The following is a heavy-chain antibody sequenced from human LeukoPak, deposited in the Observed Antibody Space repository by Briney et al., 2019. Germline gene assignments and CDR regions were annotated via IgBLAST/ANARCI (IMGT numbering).Heavy chain of an antibody. V-gene: IGHV3-48*03. D-gene: IGHD3-16*01. CDR2: ISSSGGTI. Sequence: GGSLRLSCAASGFTFSSYEMNWVRQAPGKGLEWVSYISSSGGTIYYADSVKGRFAISRDNAKNSLYLQMNSLRAEDTAVYYCARYRAGGRYASGYYGTDVWGEGTTVTVSS. CDR1: GFTFSSYE. CDR3: ARYRAGGRYASGYYGTDV. J-gene: IGHJ6*04.